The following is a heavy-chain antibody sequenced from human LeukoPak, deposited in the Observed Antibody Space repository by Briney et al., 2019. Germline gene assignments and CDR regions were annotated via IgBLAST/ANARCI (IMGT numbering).Heavy chain of an antibody. CDR2: IYYRGST. Sequence: SETLSLTCTVSGGSISDYYWNWIRQPPGKGLEWIGYIYYRGSTNYNPSLKSRDTISVDTSKNQFSLKLSSVTAADTAVYYCARDQGAPYYYDSSGLDYWGQGTLVTVSS. CDR3: ARDQGAPYYYDSSGLDY. CDR1: GGSISDYY. D-gene: IGHD3-22*01. V-gene: IGHV4-59*01. J-gene: IGHJ4*02.